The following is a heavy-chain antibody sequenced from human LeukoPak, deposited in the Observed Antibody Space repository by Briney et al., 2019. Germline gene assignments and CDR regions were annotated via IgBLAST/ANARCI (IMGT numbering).Heavy chain of an antibody. CDR3: TRGPGQDSYSSGWFFDY. CDR2: IRSKAYGGTT. V-gene: IGHV3-49*04. J-gene: IGHJ4*02. CDR1: GFTFSSYD. D-gene: IGHD6-19*01. Sequence: GGSLRLSCAASGFTFSSYDMSWVRQAPGKGLEWVGFIRSKAYGGTTEYAASVKGRFTISRDDSKSIAYLQMNSLKTEDTAVYYCTRGPGQDSYSSGWFFDYWGQGTLVTVSS.